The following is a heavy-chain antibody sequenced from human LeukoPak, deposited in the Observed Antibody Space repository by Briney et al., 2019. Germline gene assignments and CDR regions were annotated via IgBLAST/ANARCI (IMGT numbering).Heavy chain of an antibody. J-gene: IGHJ4*02. CDR2: ISAYGGST. Sequence: GGSLRLSCADSGFTFSNYAMSWVRQAPGKGLEWVSGISAYGGSTYYADTVKGRFTISGDNSKNILYLQMNSLRAEDTAVYYCAKWIQLSYFDYWGQGTLVTVSS. CDR1: GFTFSNYA. CDR3: AKWIQLSYFDY. D-gene: IGHD5-18*01. V-gene: IGHV3-23*01.